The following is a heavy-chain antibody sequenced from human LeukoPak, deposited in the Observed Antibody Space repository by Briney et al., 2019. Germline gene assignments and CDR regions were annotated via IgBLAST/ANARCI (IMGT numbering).Heavy chain of an antibody. CDR1: GYTFTGYY. V-gene: IGHV1-2*02. CDR3: ARSKGRGYSYGYGY. J-gene: IGHJ4*02. Sequence: ASVNVSCKASGYTFTGYYMHWVRQAPAQGLEGMGGINNNSGDTNYAQKFQGRVTMTRDTSIRTPYMELNRLRSDDTAVYYCARSKGRGYSYGYGYWGQGTLVTVSS. CDR2: INNNSGDT. D-gene: IGHD5-18*01.